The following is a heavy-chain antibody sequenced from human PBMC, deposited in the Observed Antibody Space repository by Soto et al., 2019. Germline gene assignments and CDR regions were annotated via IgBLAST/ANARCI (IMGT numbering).Heavy chain of an antibody. D-gene: IGHD3-10*01. CDR2: VFPGDSDT. Sequence: GESLKISCKGSGFTFTSYWIAWVRQMPGKGPEWMGVVFPGDSDTRYSPSFQGQVIVSADKSTSTAYLQWSSLKASDSAIYYCARQGEGFYQRQIDFWGQGTLVKVSS. CDR3: ARQGEGFYQRQIDF. CDR1: GFTFTSYW. J-gene: IGHJ4*02. V-gene: IGHV5-51*01.